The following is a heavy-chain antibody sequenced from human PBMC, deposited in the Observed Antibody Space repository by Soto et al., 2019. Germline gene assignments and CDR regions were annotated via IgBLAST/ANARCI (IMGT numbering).Heavy chain of an antibody. CDR2: IYYSGST. Sequence: SETLSLTCTVSGGSISSGGYYWSWIRQHPGKGLEWIGYIYYSGSTYYNPSLKSRVTISVDTSKNQFPLKLSSVTAADTAVYYCASGNYYDSSGYYSHFDYWGQGTLVTVSS. CDR3: ASGNYYDSSGYYSHFDY. CDR1: GGSISSGGYY. J-gene: IGHJ4*02. V-gene: IGHV4-31*03. D-gene: IGHD3-22*01.